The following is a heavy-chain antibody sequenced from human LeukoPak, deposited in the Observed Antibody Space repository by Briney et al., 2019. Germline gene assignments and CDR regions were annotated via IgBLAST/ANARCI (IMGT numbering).Heavy chain of an antibody. D-gene: IGHD2-15*01. CDR3: ARGGFGFGD. J-gene: IGHJ4*02. Sequence: GGSLRLSCAASGFTFSNYWMHWVRQVPGKGLVWVSRINNDGSFTTYADSVKGRFTVSRDNAKNSLFLQMNSLRAEDTAVYYCARGGFGFGDWGQGTLVTVSS. V-gene: IGHV3-74*01. CDR1: GFTFSNYW. CDR2: INNDGSFT.